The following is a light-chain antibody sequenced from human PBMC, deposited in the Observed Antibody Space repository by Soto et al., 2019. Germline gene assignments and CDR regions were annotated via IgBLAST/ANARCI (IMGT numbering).Light chain of an antibody. CDR3: QQYNNWPRT. CDR1: QSVSGN. CDR2: GAS. V-gene: IGKV3-15*01. J-gene: IGKJ1*01. Sequence: EIVMTQSPATLSVSPGERATLSCRASQSVSGNLAWYQQKPGQAPRLLIYGASIRATGTPARFSGSGSGTEFTLTISSLQSEEFAVYYCQQYNNWPRTFGQGTKVEIK.